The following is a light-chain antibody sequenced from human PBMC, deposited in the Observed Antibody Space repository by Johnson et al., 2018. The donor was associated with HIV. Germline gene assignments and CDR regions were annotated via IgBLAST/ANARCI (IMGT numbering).Light chain of an antibody. J-gene: IGLJ1*01. Sequence: QSVLTQPPSVSAAPGQKVTISCSGSSSNIGNNYVSWYQHLPGTAPKLLIYDNNKRPSGIPDRFSGSKSGTSATLGITGLQTGDEADYYCGTWHSALSGGGVVGTGTRVTVL. CDR2: DNN. CDR3: GTWHSALSGGGV. V-gene: IGLV1-51*01. CDR1: SSNIGNNY.